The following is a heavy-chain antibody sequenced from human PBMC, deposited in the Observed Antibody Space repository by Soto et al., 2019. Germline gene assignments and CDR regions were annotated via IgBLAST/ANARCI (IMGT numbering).Heavy chain of an antibody. J-gene: IGHJ3*01. Sequence: EVQLVESGGGLVQPGGSLRLSCAVSGFTFSSSEMYWVRQAPGKGLEWISYIHPSGQPIFYADSVKGRFTISRDNANNSLFLQMKRLRAEDTAVYYCARRASRWGQGTMVTVSS. CDR1: GFTFSSSE. V-gene: IGHV3-48*03. CDR3: ARRASR. CDR2: IHPSGQPI.